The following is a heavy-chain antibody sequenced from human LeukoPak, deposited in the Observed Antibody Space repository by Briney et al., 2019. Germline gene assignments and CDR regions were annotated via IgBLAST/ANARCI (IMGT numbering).Heavy chain of an antibody. V-gene: IGHV3-7*01. CDR1: GFTLSSYW. CDR2: IRQDGSEK. CDR3: ARGGD. J-gene: IGHJ4*02. Sequence: GGSLRLSCAASGFTLSSYWMSRVRQAPGKGLEWVANIRQDGSEKYYVDSVKGRFTISRDNAKNSLYLQMNSLRPEDTAVYYCARGGDWGQGTLLTVSS.